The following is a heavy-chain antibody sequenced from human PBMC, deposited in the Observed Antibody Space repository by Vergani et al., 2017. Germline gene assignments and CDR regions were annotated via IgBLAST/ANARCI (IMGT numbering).Heavy chain of an antibody. V-gene: IGHV3-11*06. D-gene: IGHD1-14*01. CDR2: ISSSGSYT. J-gene: IGHJ4*02. CDR3: ARDARGGTEDFDY. Sequence: QVQLVESGGSLVKPGGSLRLSCAASGFTFSDYYMSWIRQAPGKGLEWVSYISSSGSYTNYADSVKGRFTISRYNAKKSLFLQMKSLRVEDTAVYYCARDARGGTEDFDYWGQGTLVTVSS. CDR1: GFTFSDYY.